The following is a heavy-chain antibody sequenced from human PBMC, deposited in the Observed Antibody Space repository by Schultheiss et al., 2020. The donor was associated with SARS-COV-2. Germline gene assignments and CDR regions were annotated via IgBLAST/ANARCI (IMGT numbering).Heavy chain of an antibody. CDR2: ISGSGGST. CDR1: GFAFNNYA. CDR3: AKRIDSGNGWGSFDC. Sequence: GGSLRLSCAASGFAFNNYAMTWVRQAPGKGLEWVSAISGSGGSTYYADSVKGRFTISRENAKNSLYLQMNSLRLEDTALYYCAKRIDSGNGWGSFDCWGQGTLVTVSS. V-gene: IGHV3-23*01. D-gene: IGHD6-19*01. J-gene: IGHJ4*02.